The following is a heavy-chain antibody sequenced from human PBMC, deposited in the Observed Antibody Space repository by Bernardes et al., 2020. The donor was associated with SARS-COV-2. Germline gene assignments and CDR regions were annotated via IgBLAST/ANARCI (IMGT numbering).Heavy chain of an antibody. D-gene: IGHD2-15*01. CDR2: ISGSGDTT. CDR3: AKGKVVSHYFAF. Sequence: GGSLRLSCEASGFTFSSYAMSWVRQAPGKGLEWVSGISGSGDTTYYADSVQGRFSISRDNSKNTLFLQMNSLRAEDTALYYCAKGKVVSHYFAFWGQGTLVTVSS. CDR1: GFTFSSYA. V-gene: IGHV3-23*01. J-gene: IGHJ4*02.